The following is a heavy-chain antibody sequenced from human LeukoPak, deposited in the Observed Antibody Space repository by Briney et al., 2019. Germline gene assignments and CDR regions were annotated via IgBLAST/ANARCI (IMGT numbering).Heavy chain of an antibody. D-gene: IGHD6-19*01. Sequence: PGGSLRLSCAASGFTFSSYSMNWVRQAPGKGLEWVSSISSSSSYIYYADSVKGRFTISRDNAKNSLYLQMNSLRAEDTAVYYCAREEAVAGTRFDHWGQGTLVTVSS. V-gene: IGHV3-21*01. J-gene: IGHJ4*02. CDR3: AREEAVAGTRFDH. CDR1: GFTFSSYS. CDR2: ISSSSSYI.